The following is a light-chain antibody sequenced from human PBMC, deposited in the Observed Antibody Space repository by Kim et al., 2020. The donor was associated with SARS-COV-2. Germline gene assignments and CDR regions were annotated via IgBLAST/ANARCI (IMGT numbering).Light chain of an antibody. V-gene: IGLV10-54*01. CDR2: RNN. Sequence: RQTATLTCPGNSNNLGTQGAVWLQQHQGHPPKLLSYRNNNRPSGISERVSASRSGNTASLTITGLQREDEADYYCSAWDSSLSAWVFGGGTQLTVL. CDR3: SAWDSSLSAWV. CDR1: SNNLGTQG. J-gene: IGLJ3*02.